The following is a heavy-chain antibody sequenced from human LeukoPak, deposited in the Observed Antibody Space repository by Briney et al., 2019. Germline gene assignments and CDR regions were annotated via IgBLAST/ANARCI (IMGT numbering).Heavy chain of an antibody. V-gene: IGHV4-31*03. CDR3: ARSSYYYDSSYAFDI. J-gene: IGHJ3*02. D-gene: IGHD3-22*01. CDR2: IYYSGST. CDR1: GGSISSGGYY. Sequence: SQTLSLTCTVSGGSISSGGYYWSWLRQHQGKGLEWIGYIYYSGSTYYNPSLKSRVTISVDTSKNQFSLKLSSVTAADTAVYYCARSSYYYDSSYAFDIWGQGTMVTVSS.